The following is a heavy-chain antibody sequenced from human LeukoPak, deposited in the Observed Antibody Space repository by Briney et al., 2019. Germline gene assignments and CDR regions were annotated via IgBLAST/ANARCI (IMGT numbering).Heavy chain of an antibody. CDR3: ARSSTYCGGDCYYFDY. V-gene: IGHV3-64*01. J-gene: IGHJ4*02. CDR2: ISSNGGST. D-gene: IGHD2-21*02. CDR1: GFTFSSYA. Sequence: GGSLRLSCAASGFTFSSYAMHWVRQAPGKGLEYVSSISSNGGSTYYANSVKGRFTISRDNSKNTLYLQMGSLRAEDMAVYYCARSSTYCGGDCYYFDYWGQGTLVTVSS.